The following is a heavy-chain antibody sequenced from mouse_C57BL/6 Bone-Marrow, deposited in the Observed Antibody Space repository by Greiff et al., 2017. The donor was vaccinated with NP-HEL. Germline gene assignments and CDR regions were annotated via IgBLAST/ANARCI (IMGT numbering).Heavy chain of an antibody. J-gene: IGHJ3*01. V-gene: IGHV5-4*01. CDR1: GFTFSSYA. Sequence: EVQLQESGGGLVKPGGSLKLSCAASGFTFSSYAMSWVRQTPEKRLEWVATISDGGSYTYYPDNVKGRFTISRDNAKNNLYLQMSHLKSEDTAMYYCAREGLRRGRAWFAYWGQGTLVTVSA. CDR2: ISDGGSYT. CDR3: AREGLRRGRAWFAY. D-gene: IGHD2-4*01.